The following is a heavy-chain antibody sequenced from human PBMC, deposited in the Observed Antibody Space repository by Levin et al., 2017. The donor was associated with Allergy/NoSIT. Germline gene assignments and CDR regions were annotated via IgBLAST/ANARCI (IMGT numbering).Heavy chain of an antibody. CDR3: VREPPSAFDL. Sequence: GGSLRLSCAASGFTFSTHWMHWVRQAPGKGLVWVSRINIDGSSITYADSVKGRFTIYRDNAKNTLYLQMNRLRVEDTAVYYCVREPPSAFDLWGQGTMVTVSS. CDR1: GFTFSTHW. CDR2: INIDGSSI. J-gene: IGHJ3*01. V-gene: IGHV3-74*01.